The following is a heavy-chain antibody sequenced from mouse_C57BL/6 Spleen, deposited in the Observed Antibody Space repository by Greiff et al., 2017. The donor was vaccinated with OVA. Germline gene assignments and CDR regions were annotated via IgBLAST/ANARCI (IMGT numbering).Heavy chain of an antibody. V-gene: IGHV5-17*01. D-gene: IGHD1-1*01. CDR3: ARTTVESYWYLDV. CDR2: ISSGSSTI. J-gene: IGHJ1*03. CDR1: GFTFSDYG. Sequence: EVQRVESGGGLVKPGGSLKLSCAASGFTFSDYGMHWVRQAPEKGLEWVAYISSGSSTIYYADTVKGRFTISRDNAKNTLFLQMTSLRSEDTAMYYCARTTVESYWYLDVWGTGTTVTVSS.